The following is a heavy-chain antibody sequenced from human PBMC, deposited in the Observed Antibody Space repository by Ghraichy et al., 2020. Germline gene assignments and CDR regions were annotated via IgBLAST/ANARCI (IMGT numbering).Heavy chain of an antibody. CDR1: GFTFSNCA. CDR2: ISNDGTST. D-gene: IGHD2/OR15-2a*01. J-gene: IGHJ6*02. Sequence: GGSLRLSCAASGFTFSNCAMHWVRQAPGKGLEWVALISNDGTSTYHADSVKGRFSISRDNSKNTLYLQMNSLRAEDTAVYYCARDHPSDIEYIYYYHYGMYVWGQGTTVTVSS. CDR3: ARDHPSDIEYIYYYHYGMYV. V-gene: IGHV3-30*04.